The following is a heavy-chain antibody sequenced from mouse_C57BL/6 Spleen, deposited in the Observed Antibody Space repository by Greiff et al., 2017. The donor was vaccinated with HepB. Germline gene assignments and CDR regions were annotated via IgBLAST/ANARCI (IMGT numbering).Heavy chain of an antibody. CDR2: IRNKANGYTT. CDR1: GFTFTDYY. V-gene: IGHV7-3*01. J-gene: IGHJ3*01. CDR3: ARGDGSSSAWVAY. Sequence: EVMLVESGGGLVQPGGSLSLSCAASGFTFTDYYMRWVRQPPGKALAWLGFIRNKANGYTTEYSASVKGRFTISRDNSQSVLDLQLNALGAEDSATDYSARGDGSSSAWVAYWGQGTLVTVAA. D-gene: IGHD1-1*01.